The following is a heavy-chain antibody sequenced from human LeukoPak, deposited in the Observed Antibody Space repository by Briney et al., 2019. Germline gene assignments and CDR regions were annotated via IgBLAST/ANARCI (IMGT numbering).Heavy chain of an antibody. CDR1: GSSFNTYY. D-gene: IGHD4-17*01. CDR2: IHTSGSA. Sequence: PSETLSLTCNVSGSSFNTYYWSWIRQPAGKALEWIGRIHTSGSAGYSPSLQSRVTISVDMSKKEFSLKLTSVTAADTAVYYCARDFVSLIDEDYGWGQGILVTVSS. J-gene: IGHJ4*02. V-gene: IGHV4-4*07. CDR3: ARDFVSLIDEDYG.